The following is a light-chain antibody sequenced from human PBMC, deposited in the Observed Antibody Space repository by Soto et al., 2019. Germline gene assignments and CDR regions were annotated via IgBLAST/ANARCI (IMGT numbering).Light chain of an antibody. CDR1: QSISSSY. J-gene: IGKJ2*01. CDR3: QQYGSSPPYA. Sequence: EIVLTQSPGTLSLSPGERATLSCRASQSISSSYLAWYQQKPGQAPRLLIYSASNRATGIPDRFSGSGSGTDFTLTISRPEPEDFAVYYCQQYGSSPPYAFGQGTKLEIK. V-gene: IGKV3-20*01. CDR2: SAS.